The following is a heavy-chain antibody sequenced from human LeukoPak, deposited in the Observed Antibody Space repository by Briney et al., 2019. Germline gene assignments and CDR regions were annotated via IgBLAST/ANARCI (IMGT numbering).Heavy chain of an antibody. D-gene: IGHD2-2*01. Sequence: SETLSLTCTVSGGSISSYYWSWIRQPPGKGLGWIGYIYYSGSTNYNPSLKSRVTISVDTSKNQFSLKLSSVTAADTAVYYCARGGGRCSSTSCYRGNWFDPWGQGTLVTVSS. V-gene: IGHV4-59*12. CDR2: IYYSGST. CDR3: ARGGGRCSSTSCYRGNWFDP. J-gene: IGHJ5*02. CDR1: GGSISSYY.